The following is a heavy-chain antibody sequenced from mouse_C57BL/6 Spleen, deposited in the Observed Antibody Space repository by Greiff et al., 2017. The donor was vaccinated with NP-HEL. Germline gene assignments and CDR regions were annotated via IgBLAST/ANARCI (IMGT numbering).Heavy chain of an antibody. V-gene: IGHV1-15*01. Sequence: VQLQQSGAELVRPGASVTLSCKASGYTFTDYEMHWVKQTPVHGLEWIGAIDPETGGTAYNQKFKGKAILTADKSSSTAYMELRSLTSEDSAVYYCTRRYGNYQGYSMDYWGRVTSVTVSS. CDR3: TRRYGNYQGYSMDY. CDR1: GYTFTDYE. D-gene: IGHD2-1*01. J-gene: IGHJ4*01. CDR2: IDPETGGT.